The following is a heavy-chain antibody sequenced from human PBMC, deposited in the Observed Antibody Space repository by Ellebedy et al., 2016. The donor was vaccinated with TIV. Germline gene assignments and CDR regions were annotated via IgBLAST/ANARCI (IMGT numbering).Heavy chain of an antibody. CDR1: GFTVSSNY. D-gene: IGHD5-18*01. J-gene: IGHJ4*02. CDR2: IYSGGST. CDR3: AREGGIQRRGLGY. Sequence: GESLKISCAASGFTVSSNYMSWVRQAPGEGLEWVSVIYSGGSTYYAASVKGRFTISRDKSKNTLYLQMNSLRAEDTAVYYCAREGGIQRRGLGYWGQGTLVTVSS. V-gene: IGHV3-66*01.